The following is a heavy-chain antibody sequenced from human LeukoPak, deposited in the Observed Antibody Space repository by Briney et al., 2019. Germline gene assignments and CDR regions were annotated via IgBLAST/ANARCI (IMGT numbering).Heavy chain of an antibody. CDR1: GFTFSSYE. Sequence: PGGSLRLSCAASGFTFSSYEMNWVRQARGKALEWVSNISSSGSTIYYADSVKGRFTISRDNAKNSLYLQMNSLRAEDTAVYYCARDQGRFKDCGGDCYAAFDIWGQGTMVTVSS. D-gene: IGHD2-21*02. CDR2: ISSSGSTI. J-gene: IGHJ3*02. V-gene: IGHV3-48*03. CDR3: ARDQGRFKDCGGDCYAAFDI.